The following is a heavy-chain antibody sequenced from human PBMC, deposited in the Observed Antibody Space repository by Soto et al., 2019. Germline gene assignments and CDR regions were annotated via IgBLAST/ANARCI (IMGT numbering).Heavy chain of an antibody. D-gene: IGHD2-8*01. V-gene: IGHV4-34*01. CDR2: INHSGST. CDR1: GGSFSGYY. Sequence: SETLSLTCAVYGGSFSGYYWSWIRQPPGKGLEWIGEINHSGSTNYNPSLKSRVTISVDTSKNQFYLKLNTVTAEDTAVYYCARPLYCTNSVGDRLELDYWGQGTLVTVSS. CDR3: ARPLYCTNSVGDRLELDY. J-gene: IGHJ4*02.